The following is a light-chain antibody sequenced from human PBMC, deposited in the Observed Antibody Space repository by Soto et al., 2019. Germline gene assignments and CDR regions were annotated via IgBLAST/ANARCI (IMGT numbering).Light chain of an antibody. Sequence: QSALTQPASVSGSPGQSITVSCTGTSSDVGGSDHVNWYQQHPGKAPKLMIFDVSNRPSGVSTRFSGSKSGNAASLTISGLQAEDEADYYCNSYTSISTYVFGTGTKLTVL. V-gene: IGLV2-14*03. CDR3: NSYTSISTYV. CDR2: DVS. CDR1: SSDVGGSDH. J-gene: IGLJ1*01.